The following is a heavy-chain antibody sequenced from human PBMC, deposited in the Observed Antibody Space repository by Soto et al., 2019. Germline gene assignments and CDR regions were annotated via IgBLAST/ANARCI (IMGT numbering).Heavy chain of an antibody. CDR1: GGSISSSSYY. J-gene: IGHJ5*02. Sequence: SETLSLTCTVSGGSISSSSYYWGWIRQPPGKGLEWIGSMYYSGSTYYNPSLKSRVTISVDTSKNQFSLKLSSVTAADTAVYYCATYLEWLLWFDPWGQGTLVTVSS. V-gene: IGHV4-39*01. D-gene: IGHD3-3*02. CDR2: MYYSGST. CDR3: ATYLEWLLWFDP.